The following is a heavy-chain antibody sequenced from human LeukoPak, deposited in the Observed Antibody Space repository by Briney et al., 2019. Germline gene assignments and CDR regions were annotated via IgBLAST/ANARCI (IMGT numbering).Heavy chain of an antibody. CDR3: ARQVSGYDTNIPTT. CDR2: IDPSDSYT. CDR1: GYSFTSYW. J-gene: IGHJ4*02. V-gene: IGHV5-10-1*01. Sequence: GESLKISCKGSGYSFTSYWISWVRQMPGKGLEWMGRIDPSDSYTNYSPSFQGHVTISADKSISTAYLQWSSLKASDTAMYYCARQVSGYDTNIPTTRGQGTLVTVSS. D-gene: IGHD5-12*01.